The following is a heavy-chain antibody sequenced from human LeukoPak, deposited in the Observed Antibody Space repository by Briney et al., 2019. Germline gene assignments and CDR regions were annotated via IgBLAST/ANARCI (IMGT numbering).Heavy chain of an antibody. V-gene: IGHV3-30*02. Sequence: PGGSLRLSCAASGFTFSSYGMHWVRQAPGKGLEWVAFIRYDGSNKYYADSVKGRFTISRDNSKNTLYLQMNSLRAEDTAVYYCAKDKIAALFTLIYWGQGTLVTVSS. CDR1: GFTFSSYG. J-gene: IGHJ4*02. CDR3: AKDKIAALFTLIY. D-gene: IGHD6-13*01. CDR2: IRYDGSNK.